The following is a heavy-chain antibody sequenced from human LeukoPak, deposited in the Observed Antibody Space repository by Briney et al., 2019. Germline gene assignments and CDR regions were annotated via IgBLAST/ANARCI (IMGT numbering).Heavy chain of an antibody. V-gene: IGHV4-30-4*01. CDR1: GGSFSSGGYY. CDR3: ARYYCASTRCPGIDY. D-gene: IGHD2-2*01. J-gene: IGHJ4*02. CDR2: IHYGGSA. Sequence: PSETLSLTCTVSGGSFSSGGYYWTWIRQPPGKGLEWIGYIHYGGSAYYNPSLKSRLTISVDTSRNQFSLQLSSVTPADTAFYYCARYYCASTRCPGIDYWGQGTLVTVSS.